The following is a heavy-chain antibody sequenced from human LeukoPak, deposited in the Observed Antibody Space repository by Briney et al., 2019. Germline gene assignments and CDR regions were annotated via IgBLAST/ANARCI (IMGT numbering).Heavy chain of an antibody. V-gene: IGHV1-69*02. Sequence: SVKVSCKASGYTFTGYYMHWVRQAPGQGLEWMGRIIPIFGIANYAQKFQGRVTITADKSTSTAYMELSSLRSEDTAVYYCASVVVVAATPGYSYGYDYYYGMDVWGQGTTVTVSS. D-gene: IGHD2-15*01. J-gene: IGHJ6*02. CDR1: GYTFTGYY. CDR2: IIPIFGIA. CDR3: ASVVVVAATPGYSYGYDYYYGMDV.